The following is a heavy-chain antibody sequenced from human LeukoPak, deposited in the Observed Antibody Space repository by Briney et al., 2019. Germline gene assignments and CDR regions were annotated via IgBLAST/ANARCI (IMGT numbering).Heavy chain of an antibody. CDR3: ARVTYYYGSGREDEFDY. J-gene: IGHJ4*02. Sequence: ASVKVSCKVSGYIFSDYYMHWVRQAPGQGLEWLGWINPKSGAADYAQQFRGRVTMTRDTSINTDYMEMKRVTSDDTALYYCARVTYYYGSGREDEFDYWGQGTLVTVSS. CDR1: GYIFSDYY. D-gene: IGHD3-10*01. V-gene: IGHV1-2*02. CDR2: INPKSGAA.